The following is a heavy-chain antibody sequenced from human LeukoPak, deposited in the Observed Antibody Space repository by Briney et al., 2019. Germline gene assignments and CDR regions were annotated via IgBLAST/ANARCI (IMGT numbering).Heavy chain of an antibody. J-gene: IGHJ5*02. CDR3: ARGRVATIKQSRAQAPKKNWFDP. CDR2: INHGGAT. D-gene: IGHD5-12*01. CDR1: GGSLNGYH. Sequence: SETLSLTCAVYGGSLNGYHWSWIRQSPGKGLEWIGEINHGGATDYKSSLRSRITLSVDASKKQFSLKVFSVTAADTAVYYCARGRVATIKQSRAQAPKKNWFDPWGQGTLVTVSS. V-gene: IGHV4-34*01.